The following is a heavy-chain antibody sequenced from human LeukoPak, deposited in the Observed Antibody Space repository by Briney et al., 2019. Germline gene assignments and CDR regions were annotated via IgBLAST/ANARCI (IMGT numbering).Heavy chain of an antibody. CDR1: GYTFIDYF. CDR2: ISAYNGNT. Sequence: ASVKVSCKASGYTFIDYFIHWIRQAPGQGLEWMGWISAYNGNTNYAQKLQGRVTMTTDTSTSTAYMELRSLRSDDTAVYYCARHLQLVPLPAHWGQGTLVTVSS. J-gene: IGHJ4*02. V-gene: IGHV1-18*04. D-gene: IGHD6-13*01. CDR3: ARHLQLVPLPAH.